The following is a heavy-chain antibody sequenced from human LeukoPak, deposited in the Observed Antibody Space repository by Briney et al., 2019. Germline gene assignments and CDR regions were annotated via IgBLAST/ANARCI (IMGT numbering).Heavy chain of an antibody. Sequence: GGSLRLSCAASGFTVSSNYMSWVRQAPGKGLEWVSVIYSGGSTYYADSVKGRFTISRDNSKNTLYLQMNSLRAEDTAVYYCARVYDSSDNDYWGQGTLVTVSS. J-gene: IGHJ4*02. D-gene: IGHD3-22*01. CDR1: GFTVSSNY. V-gene: IGHV3-53*01. CDR2: IYSGGST. CDR3: ARVYDSSDNDY.